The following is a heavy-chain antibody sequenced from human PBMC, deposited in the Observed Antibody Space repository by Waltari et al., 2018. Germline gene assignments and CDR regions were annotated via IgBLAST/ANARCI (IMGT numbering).Heavy chain of an antibody. J-gene: IGHJ5*02. CDR1: GLPFSSYA. D-gene: IGHD6-19*01. Sequence: QVQLVESGGGVVQPGRSLRLSCAASGLPFSSYAMHWVRQAPGKGLEWVAVISYDGSNKYYADSVKGRFTISRDNSKNTLYLQMNSLRAEDTAVYYCARAGGSIAVAGTLWFDPWGQGTLVTVSS. CDR2: ISYDGSNK. CDR3: ARAGGSIAVAGTLWFDP. V-gene: IGHV3-30-3*01.